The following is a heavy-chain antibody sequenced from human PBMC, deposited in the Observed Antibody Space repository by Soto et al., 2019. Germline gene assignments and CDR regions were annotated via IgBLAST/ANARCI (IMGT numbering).Heavy chain of an antibody. J-gene: IGHJ6*03. CDR2: IYYSGST. Sequence: PSETLSLTCTVSGGSISSYYWSWIRQPPGKGLEWIGYIYYSGSTNYNPSLKSRVTISVDTSKNQFSLKLSSVTAADTAVYYCARVGSSGWYANYCYYMDVWGKGTTVTVSS. V-gene: IGHV4-59*01. D-gene: IGHD6-19*01. CDR1: GGSISSYY. CDR3: ARVGSSGWYANYCYYMDV.